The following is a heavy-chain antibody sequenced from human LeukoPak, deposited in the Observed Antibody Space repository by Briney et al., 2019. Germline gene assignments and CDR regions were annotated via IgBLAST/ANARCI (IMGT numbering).Heavy chain of an antibody. Sequence: GGSLRLSCAASGFTFSSYEMNWVRQAPGKGLEWVSYISSSSSTIYYADSVKGRFTISRDNAKNSLYLQMNSLRAEDTAVYYCASGTTVTPDYWGQGTLVTVSS. V-gene: IGHV3-48*03. CDR3: ASGTTVTPDY. J-gene: IGHJ4*02. CDR1: GFTFSSYE. D-gene: IGHD4-17*01. CDR2: ISSSSSTI.